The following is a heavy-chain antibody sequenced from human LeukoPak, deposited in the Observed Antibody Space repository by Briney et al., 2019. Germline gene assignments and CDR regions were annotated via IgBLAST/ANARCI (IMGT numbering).Heavy chain of an antibody. CDR1: GFTFSSYS. D-gene: IGHD3-16*02. Sequence: GGSLRPSCAASGFTFSSYSMNWVRQAPGKGLEWVSSISSSSSYIYYADSVKGRFTISRDNAKNSLYLQMNSLRAEDTAVYYCARERDYDYVWGSYRPDAFDIWGQGTMVTVSS. V-gene: IGHV3-21*01. J-gene: IGHJ3*02. CDR3: ARERDYDYVWGSYRPDAFDI. CDR2: ISSSSSYI.